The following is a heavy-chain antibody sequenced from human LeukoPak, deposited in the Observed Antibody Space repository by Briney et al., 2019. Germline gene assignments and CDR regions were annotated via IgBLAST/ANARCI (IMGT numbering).Heavy chain of an antibody. CDR3: ARTSFPYYFDY. CDR1: GGSISSYY. V-gene: IGHV4-59*01. Sequence: PSETLSLTCTVSGGSISSYYWSWIRQPPGKGLEWIGYIYYSGSTNYNPSLKSRVTISVDTSKNQFSLKPSSVTAADTAVYYCARTSFPYYFDYWGQGTLVTVSS. J-gene: IGHJ4*02. CDR2: IYYSGST. D-gene: IGHD2-2*01.